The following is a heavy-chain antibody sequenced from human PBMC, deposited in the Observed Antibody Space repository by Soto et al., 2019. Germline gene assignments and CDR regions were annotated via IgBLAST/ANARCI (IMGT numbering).Heavy chain of an antibody. CDR1: GYTFTSYA. Sequence: ASVKVSCKASGYTFTSYAMHWVRQAPGQRLEWMGWINADNGNTKYSQKFQGRVTITRDTSASTAYMELSSLRSEDTAVYYCARVYDSSGYVGDYWGQGTLVTVSS. J-gene: IGHJ4*02. D-gene: IGHD3-22*01. CDR3: ARVYDSSGYVGDY. CDR2: INADNGNT. V-gene: IGHV1-3*01.